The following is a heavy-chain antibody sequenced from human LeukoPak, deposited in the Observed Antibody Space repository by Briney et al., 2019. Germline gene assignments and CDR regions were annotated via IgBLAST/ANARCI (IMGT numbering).Heavy chain of an antibody. CDR2: ISAYNGNT. CDR3: ARVLYYYDSSGYYYVGGDIDY. V-gene: IGHV1-18*01. J-gene: IGHJ4*02. Sequence: VASVKLSCKASGYTFTSYGISWVRQAPGQGLEWMGWISAYNGNTNYAQKLQGRVTMTTDTSTSTAYMELRSLRSDDTAVYYCARVLYYYDSSGYYYVGGDIDYWGQGTLVTVSS. D-gene: IGHD3-22*01. CDR1: GYTFTSYG.